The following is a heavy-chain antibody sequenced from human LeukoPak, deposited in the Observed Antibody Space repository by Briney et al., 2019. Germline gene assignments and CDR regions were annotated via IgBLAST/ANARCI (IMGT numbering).Heavy chain of an antibody. CDR2: IYYSGST. Sequence: PSETLSLTCTVSGGSISSSSYYWGWIRQPPGKGLEWIGSIYYSGSTYYNPSPKSRVTVSVDTSKNQFSLKLSSVTAADTAVYYCARESGQLWLFHDAFDIWGQGTMVTVSS. J-gene: IGHJ3*02. V-gene: IGHV4-39*07. CDR1: GGSISSSSYY. D-gene: IGHD5-18*01. CDR3: ARESGQLWLFHDAFDI.